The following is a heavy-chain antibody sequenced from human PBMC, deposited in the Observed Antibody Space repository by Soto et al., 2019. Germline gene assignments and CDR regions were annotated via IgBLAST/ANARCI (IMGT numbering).Heavy chain of an antibody. D-gene: IGHD1-1*01. CDR1: GYGFTTYG. CDR2: ISAHNGNT. Sequence: QVHLVQSGAEVKKPGASVKVSCKGSGYGFTTYGITWVRQAPGQGLEWMAWISAHNGNTSYAQKHQGRVTVTRDTSTSTAYMELRSLRSDDTAVYYCARGRYGDYWGQGALVTVSS. CDR3: ARGRYGDY. V-gene: IGHV1-18*01. J-gene: IGHJ4*02.